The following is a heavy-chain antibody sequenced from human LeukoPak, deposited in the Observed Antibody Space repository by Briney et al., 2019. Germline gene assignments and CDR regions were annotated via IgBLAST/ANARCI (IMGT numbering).Heavy chain of an antibody. Sequence: SQTLSLTCAVYGGSFSGYYWSWIRQPPGKGLEWIGEINHGGSTTYNPSLKSRVTISVDTSKKQFSLKLRSVTAADTAVYYCARGPHPGNNYYYYMDVWGKGTTVTVSS. CDR2: INHGGST. CDR1: GGSFSGYY. J-gene: IGHJ6*03. CDR3: ARGPHPGNNYYYYMDV. V-gene: IGHV4-34*01. D-gene: IGHD1-1*01.